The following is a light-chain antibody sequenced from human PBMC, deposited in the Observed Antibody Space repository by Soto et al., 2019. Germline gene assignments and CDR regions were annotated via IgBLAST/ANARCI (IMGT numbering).Light chain of an antibody. V-gene: IGKV1-5*01. CDR2: DVS. Sequence: DIQLTQSPSTLSASVGDRVTITCRASQSVSTWLAWYQQKPGRAPRLLIYDVSILESGVPSRFSGTGSETEFTLTITSLQPEDFAIYYCQQYDNSRTFGQGTKVDIK. CDR1: QSVSTW. CDR3: QQYDNSRT. J-gene: IGKJ1*01.